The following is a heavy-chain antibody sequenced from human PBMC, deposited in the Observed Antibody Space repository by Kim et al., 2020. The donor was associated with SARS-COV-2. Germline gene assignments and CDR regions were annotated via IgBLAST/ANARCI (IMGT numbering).Heavy chain of an antibody. D-gene: IGHD2-21*01. J-gene: IGHJ4*02. CDR3: ARFDDGNGYFQYYFDY. CDR2: ISGSGRTT. CDR1: GFTLTNYA. Sequence: GGSLRLSCAASGFTLTNYALSWVRQAPGKGLEWVSAISGSGRTTYSADSVKGRFAISRDDPKNTVYLQLNSLRAEDTAIYYCARFDDGNGYFQYYFDYWGQGTLVTVSS. V-gene: IGHV3-23*01.